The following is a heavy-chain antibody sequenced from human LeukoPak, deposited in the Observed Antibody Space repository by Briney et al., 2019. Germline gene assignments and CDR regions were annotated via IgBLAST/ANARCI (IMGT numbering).Heavy chain of an antibody. CDR1: GGSFGGYY. CDR3: ARGFYDILTGYYPTLDY. J-gene: IGHJ4*02. D-gene: IGHD3-9*01. Sequence: PSETLSLTCAVYGGSFGGYYWSWIRQPPGKGLEWIGEINHSGSTNYNPSLKSRVTISVDTSKNQFSLKLSSVTAADTAVYYCARGFYDILTGYYPTLDYWGQGTLVTVSS. CDR2: INHSGST. V-gene: IGHV4-34*01.